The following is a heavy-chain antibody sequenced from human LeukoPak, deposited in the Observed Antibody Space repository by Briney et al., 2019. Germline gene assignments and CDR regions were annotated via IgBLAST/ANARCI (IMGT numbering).Heavy chain of an antibody. Sequence: SETLSLTCTVSGGSISSSSYYWGWIRQPPGKGLEWIGSIYYSGSTYYNPSLKSRVTISVDTSKNQFSLKLSSVTAADTAVYYCARGGYYFRFDPWGQGTLVTVSS. CDR3: ARGGYYFRFDP. CDR1: GGSISSSSYY. J-gene: IGHJ5*02. D-gene: IGHD3-3*01. V-gene: IGHV4-39*07. CDR2: IYYSGST.